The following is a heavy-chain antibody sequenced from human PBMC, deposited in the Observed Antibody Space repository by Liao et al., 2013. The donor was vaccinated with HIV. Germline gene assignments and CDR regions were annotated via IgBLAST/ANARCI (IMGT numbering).Heavy chain of an antibody. CDR2: INHSGST. V-gene: IGHV4-34*01. Sequence: QVQLQQWGAGLLKPSETLSLTCAVYGGSFSGYFWTWIRQPPGKGLEWIGDINHSGSTNYNPSLKSRLTISEDTSKNQFSLKLSSVTAADTAVYFCARESGNFTFDYWGQGTLVTVSS. CDR1: GGSFSGYF. D-gene: IGHD5-12*01. J-gene: IGHJ4*02. CDR3: ARESGNFTFDY.